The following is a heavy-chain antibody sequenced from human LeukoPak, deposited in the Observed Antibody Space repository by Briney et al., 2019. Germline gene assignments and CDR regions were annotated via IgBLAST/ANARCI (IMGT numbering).Heavy chain of an antibody. CDR2: IYYSGST. CDR1: GGSISSTNYY. D-gene: IGHD3-10*01. Sequence: PSETLSLTCTVSGGSISSTNYYWGWIRQPPGKGLEWIGSIYYSGSTYYNPSLKSRVTISVDTSNNQFSLKLSSVTAADTAVYYCARHPGDYCDYMDVWGKGTTVTVSS. V-gene: IGHV4-39*01. J-gene: IGHJ6*03. CDR3: ARHPGDYCDYMDV.